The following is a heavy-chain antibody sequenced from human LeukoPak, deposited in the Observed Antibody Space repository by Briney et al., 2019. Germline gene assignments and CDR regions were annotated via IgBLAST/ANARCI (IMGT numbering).Heavy chain of an antibody. CDR1: GFTFSSYE. D-gene: IGHD3-22*01. CDR3: ARGYYYDSSGYYSPYFQY. CDR2: ISSSGSTI. Sequence: GGSLRLSCAAPGFTFSSYEMNWVRQAPGKGLEWVSYISSSGSTIYYADSVKGRFTISRDNAKNSLYLQMNSLRAEDTAVYYCARGYYYDSSGYYSPYFQYWGQGTLVTVSS. V-gene: IGHV3-48*03. J-gene: IGHJ1*01.